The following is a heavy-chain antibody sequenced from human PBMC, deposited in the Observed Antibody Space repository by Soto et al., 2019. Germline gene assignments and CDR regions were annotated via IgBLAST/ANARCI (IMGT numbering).Heavy chain of an antibody. CDR1: GFSLSSTRVA. CDR3: AHIVVAGLGYDFDY. Sequence: QITLKESGPTLVKPTQTLTLTCTFSGFSLSSTRVAVGWIRQPPGKALEWLALIYWDDDKRYSSFLKSRLTITKDPSKNQLVLTMTNMDPVDTARYYCAHIVVAGLGYDFDYWGQGTLVTVSS. J-gene: IGHJ4*02. D-gene: IGHD6-19*01. CDR2: IYWDDDK. V-gene: IGHV2-5*02.